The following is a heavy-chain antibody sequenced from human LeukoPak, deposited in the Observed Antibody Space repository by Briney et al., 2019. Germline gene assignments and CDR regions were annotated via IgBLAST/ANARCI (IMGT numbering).Heavy chain of an antibody. J-gene: IGHJ6*04. CDR1: GFTFGDYG. CDR3: SRNPLYCSGGSCSSPRFYYYGMDV. V-gene: IGHV3-49*04. Sequence: GGSLRLSCTTSGFTFGDYGMTWVRQAPGKGLEWVGFIRTKAYGGTTGYAASVNARFIISRDDSMSIAYLQMNSLKTEDTAVYYCSRNPLYCSGGSCSSPRFYYYGMDVWGKGTTVTVSS. CDR2: IRTKAYGGTT. D-gene: IGHD2-15*01.